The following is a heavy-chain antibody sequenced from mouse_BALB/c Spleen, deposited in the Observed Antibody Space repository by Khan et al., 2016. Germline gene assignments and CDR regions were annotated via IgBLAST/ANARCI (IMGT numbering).Heavy chain of an antibody. CDR3: ARDGNYGSSYRAMDY. V-gene: IGHV2-9*02. D-gene: IGHD1-1*01. CDR1: GFSLTSYG. J-gene: IGHJ4*01. CDR2: IWAGGST. Sequence: QVQLKESGPGLVAPSQSLSITCTVSGFSLTSYGVHWVRQPPGKGLAWLGVIWAGGSTYYKSALMSRLSIRKDNSKSQVFLKMTSLQTDDTAMYDCARDGNYGSSYRAMDYWGQGTSVTVSS.